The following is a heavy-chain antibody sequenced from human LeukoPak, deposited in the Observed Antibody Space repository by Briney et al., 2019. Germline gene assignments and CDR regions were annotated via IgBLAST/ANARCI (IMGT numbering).Heavy chain of an antibody. CDR3: AKPGYCTSATSCLNWFDP. CDR2: ISYDGSDK. J-gene: IGHJ5*02. V-gene: IGHV3-30*18. D-gene: IGHD2-8*02. CDR1: GFTLSRNA. Sequence: GRSLRLSCVASGFTLSRNAMHWVRQAPGKGPEWVAIISYDGSDKYYADSVKGRFTISRDNSKNTLYLQMNSLIPEDTAVYYCAKPGYCTSATSCLNWFDPWGQGTLVTVSS.